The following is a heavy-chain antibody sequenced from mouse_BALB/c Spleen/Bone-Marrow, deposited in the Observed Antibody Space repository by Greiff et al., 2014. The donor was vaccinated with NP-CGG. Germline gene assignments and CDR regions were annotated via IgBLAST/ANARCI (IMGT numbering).Heavy chain of an antibody. Sequence: QVQLQQSGDELVKPGASVKLSCMASGFTFPSYWIPWVKQRPGQGPGWIGEINPSNGRTNYNEKFKRKATLTEDKSSCTAYMQLSSLTSEDSAVCYCARDGNYRYAMDYWGQGTSVTVSS. D-gene: IGHD2-1*01. CDR2: INPSNGRT. CDR1: GFTFPSYW. CDR3: ARDGNYRYAMDY. V-gene: IGHV1S81*02. J-gene: IGHJ4*01.